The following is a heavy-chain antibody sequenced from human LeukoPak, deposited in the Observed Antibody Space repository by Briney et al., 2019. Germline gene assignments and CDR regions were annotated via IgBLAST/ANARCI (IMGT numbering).Heavy chain of an antibody. Sequence: GGSQRLSCAASGFTFSTYTMNWVRQPPGKGLEWVSNIGTRSSTLYYADSVKGRFTISRDNAKNSLYLQMNSLRADDTAVYYCAGAIGYFDFWGQGALVTVSS. D-gene: IGHD2-21*01. V-gene: IGHV3-48*01. J-gene: IGHJ4*02. CDR1: GFTFSTYT. CDR3: AGAIGYFDF. CDR2: IGTRSSTL.